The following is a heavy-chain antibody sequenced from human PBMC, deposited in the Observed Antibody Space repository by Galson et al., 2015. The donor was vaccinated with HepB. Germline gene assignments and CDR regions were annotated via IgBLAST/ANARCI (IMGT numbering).Heavy chain of an antibody. J-gene: IGHJ5*02. CDR2: INPYNRDT. D-gene: IGHD2-15*01. CDR3: ARGGFVAAVGGTQNNWFDP. CDR1: GYTFTTYS. V-gene: IGHV1-18*01. Sequence: SVKVSCKASGYTFTTYSITWVRQAPGQGLEWMGWINPYNRDTKYARKFQGRVTMTTDTLTSTAYMELRSLRSDDTAVYYCARGGFVAAVGGTQNNWFDPWGQGTLVTVSS.